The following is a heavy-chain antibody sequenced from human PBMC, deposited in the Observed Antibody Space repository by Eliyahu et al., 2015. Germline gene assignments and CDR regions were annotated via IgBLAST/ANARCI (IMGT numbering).Heavy chain of an antibody. D-gene: IGHD3-10*02. CDR1: GXXXSSNSAA. CDR2: AYYRSKWYY. J-gene: IGHJ6*02. Sequence: QVQLQQSGPGLVKPSQTLXLXXAIXGXXXSSNSAAWNWTRXSPSRGLEWLGRAYYRSKWYYDYAVSVKSRISINADTSKNQFSLHLNSVTPEDTAVYYCARALYGGEPTWFVWGQGTTVTVS. CDR3: ARALYGGEPTWFV. V-gene: IGHV6-1*01.